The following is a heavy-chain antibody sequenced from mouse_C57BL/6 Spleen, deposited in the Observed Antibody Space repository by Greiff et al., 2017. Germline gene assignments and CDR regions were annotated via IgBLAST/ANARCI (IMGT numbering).Heavy chain of an antibody. CDR2: INPSTGGT. Sequence: EVQGVESGPELVKPGASVKISCKASGYSFTGYYMNWVKQSPEKSLEWIGEINPSTGGTTYNQKFKAKATLTVDKSSSTAYMQLKSLTSEDSAVYYCAREDSKGIAYWGQGTLVTVSA. CDR3: AREDSKGIAY. J-gene: IGHJ3*01. CDR1: GYSFTGYY. D-gene: IGHD2-5*01. V-gene: IGHV1-42*01.